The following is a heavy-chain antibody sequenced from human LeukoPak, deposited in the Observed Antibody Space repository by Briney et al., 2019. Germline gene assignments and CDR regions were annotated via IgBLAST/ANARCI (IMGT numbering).Heavy chain of an antibody. D-gene: IGHD4-11*01. CDR2: MYSGGST. Sequence: GGSLTLSCAPSGLPHRIYYMTWLRHPPGKGRECVSVMYSGGSTYYAASVKGRVAISRDNSQNPVFLQMSSVRVEDTAVYYCARSYSNHLFGMDVWGQGTAVTVSS. CDR3: ARSYSNHLFGMDV. CDR1: GLPHRIYY. V-gene: IGHV3-66*01. J-gene: IGHJ6*02.